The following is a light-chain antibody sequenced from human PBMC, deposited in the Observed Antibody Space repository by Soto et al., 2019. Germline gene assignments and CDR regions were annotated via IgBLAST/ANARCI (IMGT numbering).Light chain of an antibody. V-gene: IGLV2-14*03. CDR3: TSYRDGNASV. Sequence: QSALTQPASVSGSPGQPITISCTGTSSDVGGYDFVSWYQQHPGKAPKLMIYDISSRPLGVSNRFSGSKSGNTASLTIAGLHAADEADYYCTSYRDGNASVFGTRTKVTVL. CDR2: DIS. J-gene: IGLJ1*01. CDR1: SSDVGGYDF.